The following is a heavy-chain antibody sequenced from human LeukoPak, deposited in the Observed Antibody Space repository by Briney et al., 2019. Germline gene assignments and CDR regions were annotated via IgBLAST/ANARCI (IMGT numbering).Heavy chain of an antibody. CDR3: ARDRGGYIDY. Sequence: ASVKVSCKASGYTFTSYVLSWVGRALGQGLGWMGWISSYNANTNYAQKLQGRVTMTTDTSTSTAYMELRSLRSDDTAVYYCARDRGGYIDYWGQGTLVTVSS. J-gene: IGHJ4*02. D-gene: IGHD5-12*01. CDR1: GYTFTSYV. V-gene: IGHV1-18*01. CDR2: ISSYNANT.